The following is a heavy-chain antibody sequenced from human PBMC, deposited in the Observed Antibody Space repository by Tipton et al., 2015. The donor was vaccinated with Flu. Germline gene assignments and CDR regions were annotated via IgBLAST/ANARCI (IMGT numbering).Heavy chain of an antibody. J-gene: IGHJ4*02. CDR1: GLLVGTTY. V-gene: IGHV3-53*01. D-gene: IGHD4-17*01. CDR3: AREGAAVTTLDY. Sequence: SLRLSCAASGLLVGTTYMSWVRRVPGKGLEWVSVLYSGGSAYYPESVRGRFTISRDNSKNTVLLQMNNLGVDDTAVYYCAREGAAVTTLDYWGQGTLVSVSS. CDR2: LYSGGSA.